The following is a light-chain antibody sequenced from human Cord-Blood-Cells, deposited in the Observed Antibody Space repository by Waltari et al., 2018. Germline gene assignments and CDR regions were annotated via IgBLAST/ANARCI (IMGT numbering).Light chain of an antibody. CDR3: CSHAGGYTTYV. CDR2: DVS. V-gene: IGLV2-11*01. Sequence: QSALTQPRSVSGSPGQSVTISCTGNSSDVGGFTYVSWYQQHPGNAPKHMIYDVSKRRCRFSVRFSGSKSGNSASRTISGLQAEDEADYYCCSHAGGYTTYVFLTGTKVAVL. J-gene: IGLJ1*01. CDR1: SSDVGGFTY.